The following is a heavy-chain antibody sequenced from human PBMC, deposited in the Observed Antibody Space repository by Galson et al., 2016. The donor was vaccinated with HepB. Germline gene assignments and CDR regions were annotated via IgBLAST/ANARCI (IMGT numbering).Heavy chain of an antibody. D-gene: IGHD3-10*01. V-gene: IGHV3-23*01. CDR3: AKDPYYYGSGASVFDS. Sequence: SLRLSCAASGFTFSSYGMSWVRQAPGKGLEWVSSISATGGSTYYADSLKGRFTISRGNSKDTLFLQMNSLRAEDTAAYYCAKDPYYYGSGASVFDSWGQGTLVTVSS. J-gene: IGHJ4*02. CDR2: ISATGGST. CDR1: GFTFSSYG.